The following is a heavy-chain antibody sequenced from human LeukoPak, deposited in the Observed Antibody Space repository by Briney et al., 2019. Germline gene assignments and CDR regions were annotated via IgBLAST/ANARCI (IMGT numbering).Heavy chain of an antibody. J-gene: IGHJ4*02. CDR3: ALLAVASDFDY. V-gene: IGHV3-48*03. D-gene: IGHD6-19*01. CDR1: GFPFSIYE. CDR2: IGSSGTTI. Sequence: GGSLRLPCAVSGFPFSIYEMNWVRQAPGKGLEWVSNIGSSGTTIYYADSVKGRFSISRDNAKSSLYLQMNSLRVEDTAVYYCALLAVASDFDYWGQGALVTVSS.